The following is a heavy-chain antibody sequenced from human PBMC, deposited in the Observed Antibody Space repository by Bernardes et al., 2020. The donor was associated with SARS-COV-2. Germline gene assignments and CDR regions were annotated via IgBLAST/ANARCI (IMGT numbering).Heavy chain of an antibody. CDR2: INHSGST. Sequence: SEPLYLTCAVYGGSFSGYFWNWIRQPPGRGLEWIGGINHSGSTFYNPSLKSRVTFSVDTTKNQFSLKLSSVTAADTAIYYCARGRTPMVRGIVKGASKYFDFWGRGTQVTVSS. CDR3: ARGRTPMVRGIVKGASKYFDF. CDR1: GGSFSGYF. J-gene: IGHJ2*01. V-gene: IGHV4-34*01. D-gene: IGHD3-10*01.